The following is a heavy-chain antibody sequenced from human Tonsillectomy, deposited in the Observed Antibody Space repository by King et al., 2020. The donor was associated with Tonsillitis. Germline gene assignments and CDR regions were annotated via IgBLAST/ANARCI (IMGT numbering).Heavy chain of an antibody. J-gene: IGHJ4*02. CDR3: AKLMAVAVLEYYFDF. D-gene: IGHD6-19*01. CDR1: GFTFSYYG. CDR2: ISYDGNYK. Sequence: VQLVESGEGVVQPGRSLRLSCAASGFTFSYYGMHWVRQAPGKGLEWVAVISYDGNYKYYADSVKGRFTISRDNSKNTLYLQMNSLRAEDTAVYYCAKLMAVAVLEYYFDFWGQGTLVTVSS. V-gene: IGHV3-30*18.